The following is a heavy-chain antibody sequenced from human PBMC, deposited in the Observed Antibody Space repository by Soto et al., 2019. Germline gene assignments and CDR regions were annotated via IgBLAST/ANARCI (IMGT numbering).Heavy chain of an antibody. Sequence: GESLHVSVRASSSRLTIYFNGSVRPMSGKAREWTGIIYPAXPDTRHSPSFQDQVTISADKSISTAYLQWSSLRASDTAIYYCARMFRQGLETPPYFEYRRQGTLVTVSS. CDR3: ARMFRQGLETPPYFEY. D-gene: IGHD6-19*01. CDR1: SSRLTIYF. V-gene: IGHV5-51*01. CDR2: IYPAXPDT. J-gene: IGHJ4*02.